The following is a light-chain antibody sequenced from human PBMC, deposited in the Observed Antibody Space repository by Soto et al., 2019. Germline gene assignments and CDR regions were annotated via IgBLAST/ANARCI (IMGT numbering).Light chain of an antibody. V-gene: IGKV1-5*01. J-gene: IGKJ1*01. CDR1: QSISSW. CDR2: DAS. Sequence: DIQMTQSPSTLSASVGDRVTITCRASQSISSWLAWYQQKPGKAPKLLIYDASSLESGVPSRFSGSGSATDFTLTIRNLQPEDFATYYCQQSHSNPRTFGQGTKVDIK. CDR3: QQSHSNPRT.